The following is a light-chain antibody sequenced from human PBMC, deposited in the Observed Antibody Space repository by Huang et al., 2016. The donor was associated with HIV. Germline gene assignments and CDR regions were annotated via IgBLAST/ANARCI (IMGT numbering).Light chain of an antibody. CDR1: QSVSSY. V-gene: IGKV3-11*01. CDR3: QQRSNFLYT. CDR2: DAS. Sequence: EIVLTQSPATLSLSPGERATLACRASQSVSSYLAWDQQNPGQAPILLIYDASNRASGIPARFSGSGSGTDFTITINSLEPEDFAVYYCQQRSNFLYTFGQGTKLEIK. J-gene: IGKJ2*01.